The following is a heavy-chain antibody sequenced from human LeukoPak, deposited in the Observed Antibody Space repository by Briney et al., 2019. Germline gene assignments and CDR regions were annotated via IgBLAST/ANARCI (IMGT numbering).Heavy chain of an antibody. V-gene: IGHV1-69*05. J-gene: IGHJ4*02. CDR2: IIPIFGTA. CDR1: GGTFTNYA. D-gene: IGHD5-12*01. CDR3: ARGPRYSGYDYGYNTGWFATY. Sequence: ASVKVSCKPSGGTFTNYAISWVRQAPGQGLEWMGGIIPIFGTANYAQNFQGRVTITTDESTSTSYMELSSLRSEDTAVYYCARGPRYSGYDYGYNTGWFATYWGQGTLVTVSS.